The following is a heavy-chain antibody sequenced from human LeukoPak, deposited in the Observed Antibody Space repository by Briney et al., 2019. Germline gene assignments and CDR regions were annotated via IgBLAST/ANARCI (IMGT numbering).Heavy chain of an antibody. Sequence: GESLKISCKGSGYSFLSYWIGWVRQVPGKGLEWMGIIYPGDSDTRYSPSFQGQVTISIDKSISTAYLQWSSLKASDTAMYYCTREDDYGGNSGGYWGQGTLVTVS. J-gene: IGHJ4*02. CDR3: TREDDYGGNSGGY. V-gene: IGHV5-51*01. CDR2: IYPGDSDT. D-gene: IGHD4-23*01. CDR1: GYSFLSYW.